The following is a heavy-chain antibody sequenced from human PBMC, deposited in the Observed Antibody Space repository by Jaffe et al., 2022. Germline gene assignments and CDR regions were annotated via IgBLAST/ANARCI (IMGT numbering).Heavy chain of an antibody. D-gene: IGHD2-21*01. CDR1: GDSIDSGRYY. CDR3: TRASSVRGSDGSTTWPVGVGYFYYMDV. CDR2: ISTSGST. J-gene: IGHJ6*03. V-gene: IGHV4-61*02. Sequence: QVQLQESGPGLVKPSQTLSLTCTVSGDSIDSGRYYWTWIRQPAGKGLESIGRISTSGSTSYNPSLQSRVTISADTSKNQVFLNLNSLTAADTAVYYCTRASSVRGSDGSTTWPVGVGYFYYMDVWGKGTTVTVSS.